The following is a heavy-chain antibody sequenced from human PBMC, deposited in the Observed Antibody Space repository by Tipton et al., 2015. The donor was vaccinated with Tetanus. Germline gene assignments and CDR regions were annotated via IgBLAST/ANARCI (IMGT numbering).Heavy chain of an antibody. CDR3: ARHQSGYFTPFDY. CDR2: IYESGDT. J-gene: IGHJ4*02. D-gene: IGHD3-3*01. CDR1: GGSIRGGTFY. V-gene: IGHV4-39*01. Sequence: TLSLTCTVSGGSIRGGTFYWGWIRQPPGKGLEWIGSIYESGDTYYIPSLKSRVTISVDTSKNQLSLNLNSMAAADTGVYYCARHQSGYFTPFDYWGQGNLVTVSS.